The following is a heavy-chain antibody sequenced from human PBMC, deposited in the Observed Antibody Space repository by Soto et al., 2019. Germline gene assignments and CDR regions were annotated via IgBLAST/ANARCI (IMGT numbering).Heavy chain of an antibody. CDR2: ISDNSGTT. CDR1: GYTFSTYG. Sequence: QVQLVQSGAEVKKPGASVKVSCEASGYTFSTYGITWVRQAPGQGLEWMGWISDNSGTTNYAQQLQGRLILTTDTSTSTAYMELSSLRSDDTAVYYCAREGVRGQRGVTYCDYWGQGTLVTVSS. D-gene: IGHD3-10*01. CDR3: AREGVRGQRGVTYCDY. V-gene: IGHV1-18*01. J-gene: IGHJ4*02.